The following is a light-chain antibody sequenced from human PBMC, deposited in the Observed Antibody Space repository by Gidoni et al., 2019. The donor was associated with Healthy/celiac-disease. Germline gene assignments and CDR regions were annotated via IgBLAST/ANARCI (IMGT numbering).Light chain of an antibody. Sequence: PGQRVTISCTGSSSNIGAGYDVHWYQQLPGTAPKLLIYGNSNRPSGVPDRFSGSKSGTSASLAITGLQAEDEADYYCQSYDSSLSGHVVFGGGTKLTVL. V-gene: IGLV1-40*01. CDR2: GNS. J-gene: IGLJ2*01. CDR3: QSYDSSLSGHVV. CDR1: SSNIGAGYD.